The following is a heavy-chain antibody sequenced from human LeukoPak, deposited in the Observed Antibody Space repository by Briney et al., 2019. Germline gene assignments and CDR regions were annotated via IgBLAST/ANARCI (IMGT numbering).Heavy chain of an antibody. D-gene: IGHD3-10*01. CDR2: ISYDGSNQ. J-gene: IGHJ4*02. V-gene: IGHV3-30*18. Sequence: GGSLRLSCAASGFTFSSYDMHWVRQAPGKGLEWVAVISYDGSNQYYADSVKGRFTISRDNSKNTLYLQMNSLRAEDTAVYYCAKDPGYYYGSGSYDYWGQGTLVTVSS. CDR1: GFTFSSYD. CDR3: AKDPGYYYGSGSYDY.